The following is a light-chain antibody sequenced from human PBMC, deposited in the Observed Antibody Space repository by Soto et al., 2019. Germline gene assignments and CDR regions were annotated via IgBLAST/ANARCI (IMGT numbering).Light chain of an antibody. Sequence: IQGPQSQSSVSGSLGSSLTTTGRASQDIAGYLAWYQHKPGRTPELLIHGASRLQSGVPARFSGSGSGTEFTRTISRLQPDDFATYYCQQYNSYSFGQGTRLEIK. CDR2: GAS. J-gene: IGKJ5*01. CDR3: QQYNSYS. V-gene: IGKV1D-16*01. CDR1: QDIAGY.